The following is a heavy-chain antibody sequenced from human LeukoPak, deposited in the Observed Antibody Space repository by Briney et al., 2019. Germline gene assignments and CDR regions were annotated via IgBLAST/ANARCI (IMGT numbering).Heavy chain of an antibody. CDR2: ISGSGGST. V-gene: IGHV3-23*01. CDR1: GITFSSYA. Sequence: GGSLRLSCAASGITFSSYAMSWVRQAPGKGLEWVSAISGSGGSTYYADSVKGRFTISRDNSKNTLYLQMNSLRAEDTAVYYCAKDPLRHPATITDVRFDYWGQGTLVTVSS. D-gene: IGHD5-24*01. J-gene: IGHJ4*02. CDR3: AKDPLRHPATITDVRFDY.